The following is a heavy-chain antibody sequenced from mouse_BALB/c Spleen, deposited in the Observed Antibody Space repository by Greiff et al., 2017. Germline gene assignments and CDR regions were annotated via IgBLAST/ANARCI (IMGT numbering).Heavy chain of an antibody. CDR2: IYPGNSDT. D-gene: IGHD1-1*01. CDR3: TRITTVVASDY. CDR1: GYTFTSYW. J-gene: IGHJ2*01. Sequence: EVQRVESGTVLARPGASVKMSCKASGYTFTSYWMHWVKQRPGQGLEWIGAIYPGNSDTRYNQKFKGKAKLTAVTSTSTAYMELSSLTNEDSAVYYCTRITTVVASDYWGQGTTLTVSS. V-gene: IGHV1-5*01.